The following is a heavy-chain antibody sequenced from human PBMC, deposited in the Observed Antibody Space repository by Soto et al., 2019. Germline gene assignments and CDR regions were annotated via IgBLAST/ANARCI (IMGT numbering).Heavy chain of an antibody. J-gene: IGHJ5*02. V-gene: IGHV3-21*01. Sequence: PVGSLRLSCAASGFTFSSYSMNWVRQAPGKGLEWVSSISSSSSYIYYADSVKGRFTISRDNAKNSLYLQMNSLRAEDTAVYYCARVGGYSYGPNWFDPWGQGTLVTVSS. CDR1: GFTFSSYS. CDR2: ISSSSSYI. CDR3: ARVGGYSYGPNWFDP. D-gene: IGHD5-18*01.